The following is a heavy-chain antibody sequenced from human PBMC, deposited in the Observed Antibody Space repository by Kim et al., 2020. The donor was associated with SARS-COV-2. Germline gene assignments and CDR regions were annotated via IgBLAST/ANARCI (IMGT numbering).Heavy chain of an antibody. CDR1: GFTFSSYE. CDR2: ISSSGSTI. Sequence: GGSLRLSCAASGFTFSSYEMNWVRQAPGKGLEWVSYISSSGSTIYYADSVKGRFTISRDNAKNSLYLQMNSLRAEDTAVYYCARENYDSSGYDTPVFDYWGQGTLVTVSS. D-gene: IGHD3-22*01. CDR3: ARENYDSSGYDTPVFDY. V-gene: IGHV3-48*03. J-gene: IGHJ4*02.